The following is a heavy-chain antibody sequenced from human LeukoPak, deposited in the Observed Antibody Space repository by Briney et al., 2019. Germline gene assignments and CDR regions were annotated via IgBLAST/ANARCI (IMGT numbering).Heavy chain of an antibody. J-gene: IGHJ4*02. CDR2: TYQRSKWYN. CDR1: GDSVSINSAA. D-gene: IGHD6-19*01. CDR3: ARSPSPYSSGWYFDY. V-gene: IGHV6-1*01. Sequence: TSQTLSLTCAISGDSVSINSAAWNWIRQSPSRGLEWLGRTYQRSKWYNDYAVSVKSRITFNPDISKNQFSLQLNSVTPEDTAVYYCARSPSPYSSGWYFDYWGQGTLVTVSS.